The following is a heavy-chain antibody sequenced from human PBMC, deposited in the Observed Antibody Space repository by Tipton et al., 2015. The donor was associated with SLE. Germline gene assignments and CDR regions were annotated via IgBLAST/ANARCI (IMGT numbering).Heavy chain of an antibody. J-gene: IGHJ4*01. Sequence: SLRLSCAASGFTFSIYNMNWVRQAPGKGLEWVSSISSSSSYIYYADSVKGRFTISRDNAKNSLYLQMNSLRVDDTAVYYCARVFLKATSAWGYWGHGTLVTVSS. D-gene: IGHD1-26*01. CDR2: ISSSSSYI. CDR3: ARVFLKATSAWGY. CDR1: GFTFSIYN. V-gene: IGHV3-21*06.